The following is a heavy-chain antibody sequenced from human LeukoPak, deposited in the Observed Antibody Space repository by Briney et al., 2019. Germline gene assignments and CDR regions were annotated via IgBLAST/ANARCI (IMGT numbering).Heavy chain of an antibody. CDR1: GGSISSYY. CDR2: IYYSGST. Sequence: SETLSLTCTVSGGSISSYYWSWIRQPPGKGLEWIGYIYYSGSTNYNPSLKSRVTISADTSKNQFSLKLSSVTAADTAVYYCARIVGYYYYYMDVWGKGTTVTVSS. V-gene: IGHV4-59*08. J-gene: IGHJ6*03. D-gene: IGHD2-21*01. CDR3: ARIVGYYYYYMDV.